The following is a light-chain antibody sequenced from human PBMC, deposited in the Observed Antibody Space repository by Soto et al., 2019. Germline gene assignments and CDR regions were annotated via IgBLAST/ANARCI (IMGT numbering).Light chain of an antibody. CDR1: QAISSD. CDR3: LQHHIFPRT. J-gene: IGKJ1*01. CDR2: SAS. V-gene: IGKV1-17*01. Sequence: IQMTQSPSSLSASVGDSVTITCRASQAISSDLAWYQQKPGNAPQRLIYSASTLQTGVPSRFSGSGSGTEFIPAISSLQPEDSATYYCLQHHIFPRTFGQGTRVEVK.